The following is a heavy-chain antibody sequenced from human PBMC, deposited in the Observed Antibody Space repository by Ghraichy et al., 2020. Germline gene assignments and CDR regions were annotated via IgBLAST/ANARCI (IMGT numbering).Heavy chain of an antibody. CDR2: IIPIFGIA. D-gene: IGHD5-18*01. V-gene: IGHV1-69*17. J-gene: IGHJ4*02. CDR1: GGTFSSYA. Sequence: KVSCKASGGTFSSYAISWVRQAPAQGLEWMGGIIPIFGIANYAQKFQGRVTITADKSTSTAYMELSSLRSEDTAVYYCASFISGASYGPHFDYWGQGTLVTVSS. CDR3: ASFISGASYGPHFDY.